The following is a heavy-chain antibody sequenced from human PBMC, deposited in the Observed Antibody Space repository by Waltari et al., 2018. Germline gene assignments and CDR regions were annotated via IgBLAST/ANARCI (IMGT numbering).Heavy chain of an antibody. J-gene: IGHJ5*02. CDR2: IYPGDSET. CDR1: GYTFTNYW. V-gene: IGHV5-51*01. CDR3: VRQVGTNWLDP. Sequence: EVQLVQSGAEVKKPGEFLKISCQASGYTFTNYWIGWVRQLPGKGLEWMGIIYPGDSETTYSPSFEGKVTISADRSTAIAYLQWSSLKASDSAMYYCVRQVGTNWLDPWGQGTQVTVSS. D-gene: IGHD1-26*01.